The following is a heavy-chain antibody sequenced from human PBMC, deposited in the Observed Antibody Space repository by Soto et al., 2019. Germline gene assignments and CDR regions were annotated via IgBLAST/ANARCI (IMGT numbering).Heavy chain of an antibody. D-gene: IGHD3-10*01. CDR2: ISWNSGSI. Sequence: VQLVESGGGLVQPGRSLRLSCAASGFTFDDYAMHWVRQAPGKGLEWVSGISWNSGSIGYADSVKGRFTISRDNAKNSLYLQMNSLRAEDTALYYCAKSPVGFGEGYYYYYMDVWGKGTTVTVSS. J-gene: IGHJ6*03. CDR3: AKSPVGFGEGYYYYYMDV. CDR1: GFTFDDYA. V-gene: IGHV3-9*01.